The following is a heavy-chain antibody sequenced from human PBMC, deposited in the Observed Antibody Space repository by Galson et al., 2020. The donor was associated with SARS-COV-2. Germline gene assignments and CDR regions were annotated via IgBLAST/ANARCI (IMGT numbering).Heavy chain of an antibody. CDR2: ISYDGSNK. D-gene: IGHD6-19*01. J-gene: IGHJ4*02. V-gene: IGHV3-30*18. CDR3: AKPYSSGWYSDY. CDR1: FTFSSYG. Sequence: FTFSSYGMHWVRQAPGKGLEWVAVISYDGSNKYYADSVKGRFTISRDNSKNTLYLQMNSLRAEDTAVYYCAKPYSSGWYSDYWGQGTLVTVSS.